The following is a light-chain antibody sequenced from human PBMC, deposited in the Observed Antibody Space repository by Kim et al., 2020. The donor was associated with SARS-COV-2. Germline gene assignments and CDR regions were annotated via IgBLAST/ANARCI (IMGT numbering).Light chain of an antibody. J-gene: IGKJ4*02. Sequence: DIQMTQSPSTLSASVGDRVTITCRASQSIGTWLAWYQQKPGKAPRLLIYEASNLDSGVPSRFSGSGSGTEFTLTISSLQTDEFSTNYCQQYNSSPGRTFGGGTKVDIK. V-gene: IGKV1-5*03. CDR2: EAS. CDR3: QQYNSSPGRT. CDR1: QSIGTW.